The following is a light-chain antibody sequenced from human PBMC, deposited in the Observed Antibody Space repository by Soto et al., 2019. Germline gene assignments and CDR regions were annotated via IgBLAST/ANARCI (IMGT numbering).Light chain of an antibody. V-gene: IGKV3-20*01. CDR3: HQYGSSPLT. CDR2: GAS. J-gene: IGKJ4*01. Sequence: EIVLTQSPGTLSLSPGERATLSCRASQSVNNNYLAWYQQKPGQAPRLLIDGASRRATGIPDRFSGSGSGTDFNLTVSRMEPEEFAVDYCHQYGSSPLTFGGGTKVEIK. CDR1: QSVNNNY.